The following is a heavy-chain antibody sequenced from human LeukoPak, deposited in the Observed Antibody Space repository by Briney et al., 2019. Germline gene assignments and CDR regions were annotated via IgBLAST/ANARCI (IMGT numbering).Heavy chain of an antibody. CDR2: IIPILGIA. CDR1: GGTFSSYT. D-gene: IGHD3-10*01. CDR3: ASQSSRGVIDY. Sequence: ASVKVSCKASGGTFSSYTISWVRQAPGQGLEWMGRIIPILGIANYAQKFQGRVTITADKSTSTAYMELSSLRSEDTAVYYCASQSSRGVIDYWGQGTLVTVSS. V-gene: IGHV1-69*02. J-gene: IGHJ4*02.